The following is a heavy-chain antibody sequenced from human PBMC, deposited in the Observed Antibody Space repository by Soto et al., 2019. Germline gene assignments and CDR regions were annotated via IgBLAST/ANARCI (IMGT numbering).Heavy chain of an antibody. CDR1: GYDFNTNW. CDR2: MYPGDSDT. Sequence: PGESLKISCRGSGYDFNTNWFGWVRQLPGRGLEWVGIMYPGDSDTRLHPSLQGHVTLSADVTVSTAFLQWRTLKTSDSGMYFCARLPRECNKTSCYYADHCGQGSSVTVSS. D-gene: IGHD3-22*01. CDR3: ARLPRECNKTSCYYADH. V-gene: IGHV5-51*01. J-gene: IGHJ4*02.